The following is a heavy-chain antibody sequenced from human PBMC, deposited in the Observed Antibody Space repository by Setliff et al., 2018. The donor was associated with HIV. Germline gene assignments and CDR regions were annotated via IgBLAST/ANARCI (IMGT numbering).Heavy chain of an antibody. V-gene: IGHV3-72*01. CDR1: GYTFTSYY. D-gene: IGHD6-19*01. Sequence: SCKASGYTFTSYYMHWVRQAPGKGLEWVGRVRNKVRGSTPEYAASVKGRFTVSRDDSTNSLYLQMNSLKSEDTAVYYCARDTSRSDESAFDIWGQGTMVTVSS. CDR2: VRNKVRGSTP. CDR3: ARDTSRSDESAFDI. J-gene: IGHJ3*02.